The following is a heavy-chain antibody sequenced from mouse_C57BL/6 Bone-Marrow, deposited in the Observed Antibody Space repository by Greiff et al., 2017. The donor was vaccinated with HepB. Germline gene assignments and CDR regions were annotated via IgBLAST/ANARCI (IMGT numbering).Heavy chain of an antibody. Sequence: VMLVESGPGLVQPSQSLSITCTVSGFSLTSYGVHWVRQSPGKGLEWLGVIWSGGSTDYNAAFISRLSISKDNSKSQVFFKKNSLQADDTAIYYCARLNPHTGRGYFDYWGQGTTLTVSS. D-gene: IGHD6-1*01. CDR1: GFSLTSYG. V-gene: IGHV2-2*01. CDR2: IWSGGST. J-gene: IGHJ2*01. CDR3: ARLNPHTGRGYFDY.